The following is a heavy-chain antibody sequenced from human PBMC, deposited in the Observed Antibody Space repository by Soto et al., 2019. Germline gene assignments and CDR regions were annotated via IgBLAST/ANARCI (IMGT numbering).Heavy chain of an antibody. Sequence: GGSLRLSCAASGFTFSSHWMHWVRQAPGKGPVWVSRINSDGSSTSYADSVKGRFTISRDNAKNTLYLQMNSLRAEDTVVYYCASGYFDYWGQGTLVTVSS. CDR3: ASGYFDY. V-gene: IGHV3-74*01. J-gene: IGHJ4*02. CDR1: GFTFSSHW. CDR2: INSDGSST.